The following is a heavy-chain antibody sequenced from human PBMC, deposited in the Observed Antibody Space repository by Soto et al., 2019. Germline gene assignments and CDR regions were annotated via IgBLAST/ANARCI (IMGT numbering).Heavy chain of an antibody. V-gene: IGHV1-69*13. CDR1: GYTFTSYG. J-gene: IGHJ6*02. Sequence: GASVKVSCKASGYTFTSYGISWVRQAPGQGLEWMGGISPIFGKANYAQKFQGRVTITADESTSTAYMELSSLRSEDTAVYYCARTLRFLEWSNMDVWGQGTTVTVSS. CDR2: ISPIFGKA. D-gene: IGHD3-3*01. CDR3: ARTLRFLEWSNMDV.